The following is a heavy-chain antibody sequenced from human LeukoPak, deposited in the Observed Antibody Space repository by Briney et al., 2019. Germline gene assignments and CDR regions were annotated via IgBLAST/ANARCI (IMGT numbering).Heavy chain of an antibody. V-gene: IGHV3-23*01. J-gene: IGHJ6*03. Sequence: GGSLRLSCAASGFTFSNYAMSWVRQAPGKGLKWVATVNDNGAATYYADSVKGRFTISRDNSYNTVSLQMNGLRDEDTGVYYCAKGLKTGVGPYMGYHYYMDVWGKGATVTVSS. D-gene: IGHD3-16*01. CDR1: GFTFSNYA. CDR3: AKGLKTGVGPYMGYHYYMDV. CDR2: VNDNGAAT.